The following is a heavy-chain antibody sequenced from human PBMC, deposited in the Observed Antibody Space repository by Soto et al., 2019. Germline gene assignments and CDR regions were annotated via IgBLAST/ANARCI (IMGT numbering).Heavy chain of an antibody. D-gene: IGHD2-21*01. Sequence: ASVKVSCKSSGYTFISHSITWVRQAPGQGLEWMGRISAYNSNTNYAQKLQGRVTMTTDTSTNTAYMELRNLRSDDTAVYYCARGAFCGGAPGCRDMDVWGQGTTVTVSS. CDR2: ISAYNSNT. J-gene: IGHJ6*02. CDR1: GYTFISHS. CDR3: ARGAFCGGAPGCRDMDV. V-gene: IGHV1-18*01.